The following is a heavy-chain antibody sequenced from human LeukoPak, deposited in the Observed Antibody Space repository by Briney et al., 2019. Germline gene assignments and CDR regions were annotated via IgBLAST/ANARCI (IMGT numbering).Heavy chain of an antibody. D-gene: IGHD3-16*01. V-gene: IGHV4-59*04. CDR2: IYYSGST. Sequence: SETLSLTCSVSGGSISNYYWSWIRQPPGKGLEWIGYIYYSGSTYYNPSLKSRVTISVDTSKNQFSLKLSSVTAADTAVYYCARSLRDWFDPWGQGTLVTVSS. CDR3: ARSLRDWFDP. CDR1: GGSISNYY. J-gene: IGHJ5*02.